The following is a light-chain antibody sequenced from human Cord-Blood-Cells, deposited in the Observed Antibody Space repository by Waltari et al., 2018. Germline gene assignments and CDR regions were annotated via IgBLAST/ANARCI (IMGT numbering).Light chain of an antibody. V-gene: IGLV3-21*04. CDR2: YDS. J-gene: IGLJ1*01. CDR1: NIGSKS. CDR3: QVWDSSSDHYV. Sequence: SYVLTQPPSVSVAAGKTARITCGGNNIGSKSVHWYQQKPGQAPVLVIYYDSDRPSGIPERFSGYNSGNTATLTISRVEAGDEADYYCQVWDSSSDHYVFGTGTKVTVL.